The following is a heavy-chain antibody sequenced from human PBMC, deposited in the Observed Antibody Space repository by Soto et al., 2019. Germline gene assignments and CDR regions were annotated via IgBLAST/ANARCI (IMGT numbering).Heavy chain of an antibody. CDR3: AKGLAVAGPYYYGMDV. CDR2: ISGSGDYT. CDR1: GFTLSSYA. Sequence: EVQLLESGGGLVQPGGSLRLSCAASGFTLSSYAMTWVRQAPGKGLEWVSSISGSGDYTYYADSVKGRFTISRDNSKNTLYLQMNSLRAEDTAVYYCAKGLAVAGPYYYGMDVWGQGTTVTVSS. J-gene: IGHJ6*01. V-gene: IGHV3-23*01. D-gene: IGHD6-19*01.